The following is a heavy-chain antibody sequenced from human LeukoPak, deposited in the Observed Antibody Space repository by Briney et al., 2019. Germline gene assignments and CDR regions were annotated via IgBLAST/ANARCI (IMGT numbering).Heavy chain of an antibody. D-gene: IGHD2-2*01. J-gene: IGHJ3*02. CDR3: ASILSVLPAAAWNDAFDI. V-gene: IGHV3-21*01. CDR1: GFTFSSYS. CDR2: ISSSSSYI. Sequence: GGSLRLSCAASGFTFSSYSMDWVRQAPGKGLEWVSSISSSSSYIYYADSVKGRFTISRDNAKNSLYLQMNSLRAEDTAVYYCASILSVLPAAAWNDAFDIWGQGTMVTVSS.